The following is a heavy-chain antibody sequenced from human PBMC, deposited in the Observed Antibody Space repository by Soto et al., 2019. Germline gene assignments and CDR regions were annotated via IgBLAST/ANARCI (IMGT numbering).Heavy chain of an antibody. CDR1: GGSISSYY. CDR2: IYYSGST. V-gene: IGHV4-59*01. CDR3: ARGSGYCSGGSCSDAEYFQH. Sequence: SETLSLTCTVSGGSISSYYWSWIRQPPGKGLEWIGYIYYSGSTNYNPSLKSRVTISVDTSKNQFSLKLSSVTAADTAVYYCARGSGYCSGGSCSDAEYFQHWGQGTLVTVSS. D-gene: IGHD2-15*01. J-gene: IGHJ1*01.